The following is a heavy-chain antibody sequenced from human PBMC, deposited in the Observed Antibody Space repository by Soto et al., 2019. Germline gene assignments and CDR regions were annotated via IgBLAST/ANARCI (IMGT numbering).Heavy chain of an antibody. V-gene: IGHV6-1*01. D-gene: IGHD6-19*01. J-gene: IGHJ4*02. Sequence: PSHTLSLTCAISWYSVSSNGAAWNWIRPSPSRGLEWLGRTYYSSEWYNDYAVSVKSRITIKPDTAKNQFSLQLNSVTPEDSAVHYCARGEGIDSSGSVWGQGTLVTVSS. CDR3: ARGEGIDSSGSV. CDR2: TYYSSEWYN. CDR1: WYSVSSNGAA.